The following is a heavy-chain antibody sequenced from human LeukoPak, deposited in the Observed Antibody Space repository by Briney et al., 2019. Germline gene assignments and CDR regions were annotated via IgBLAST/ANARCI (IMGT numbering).Heavy chain of an antibody. CDR2: ISAYNGNR. V-gene: IGHV1-18*01. Sequence: ASVTVSCTSSGYTFTSYGISWVRQAPGPGQEGMGWISAYNGNRNYDQKLQGRVTMTTDTSTSTAYMELRSLRSDDTAVYYCARITMVRGVIRGGVDYWGQGTLVTISS. D-gene: IGHD3-10*01. J-gene: IGHJ4*02. CDR1: GYTFTSYG. CDR3: ARITMVRGVIRGGVDY.